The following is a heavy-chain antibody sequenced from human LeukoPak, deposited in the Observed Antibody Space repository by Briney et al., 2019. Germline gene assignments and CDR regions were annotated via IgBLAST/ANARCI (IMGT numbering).Heavy chain of an antibody. CDR2: IFPRDSDV. D-gene: IGHD3-10*01. CDR3: VRSLPGTLLRGYGMDV. J-gene: IGHJ6*02. V-gene: IGHV5-51*01. Sequence: PGESLQISCKTSGYTFTSYCIGWVRQPPGKGLECMGVIFPRDSDVRYSPSFQGQVTISADKSTNTAYLHWGSLKASDSAMYYCVRSLPGTLLRGYGMDVWGPGTTVTVS. CDR1: GYTFTSYC.